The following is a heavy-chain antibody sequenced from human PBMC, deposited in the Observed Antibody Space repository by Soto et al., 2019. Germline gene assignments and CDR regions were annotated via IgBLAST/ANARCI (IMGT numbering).Heavy chain of an antibody. CDR3: ARGRRXWLVLGASRYYYYGMDV. CDR2: INHSGST. V-gene: IGHV4-34*01. CDR1: GGSFSGYY. D-gene: IGHD6-19*01. J-gene: IGHJ6*02. Sequence: SETLSLTCAVYGGSFSGYYWSWIRQPPGKGLEWIGEINHSGSTNYNPSLKSRVTISVDTSKNQFSLKLSSVTAADTAVYYCARGRRXWLVLGASRYYYYGMDVWGQGTTVTVSS.